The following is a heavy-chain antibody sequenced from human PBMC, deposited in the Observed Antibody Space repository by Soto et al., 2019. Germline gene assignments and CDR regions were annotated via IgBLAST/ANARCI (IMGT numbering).Heavy chain of an antibody. J-gene: IGHJ6*02. D-gene: IGHD5-12*01. CDR3: ARGGGGYNFYYYYYGMDV. Sequence: SVNVSCKASGGTFSSYTISWVRQAPGQGLEWMGRIIPILGIANYAQKFQGRVTITADKSTSTAYMELSSLRSEDTAVYYCARGGGGYNFYYYYYGMDVWGQGTTVTVSS. CDR1: GGTFSSYT. CDR2: IIPILGIA. V-gene: IGHV1-69*02.